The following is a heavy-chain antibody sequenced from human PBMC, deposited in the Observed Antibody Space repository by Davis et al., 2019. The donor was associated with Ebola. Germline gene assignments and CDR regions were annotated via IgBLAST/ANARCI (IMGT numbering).Heavy chain of an antibody. CDR3: ARECSDGVHWWFDP. V-gene: IGHV4-59*12. D-gene: IGHD2-15*01. J-gene: IGHJ5*02. CDR1: GCPFISYY. CDR2: IYYSGST. Sequence: MPSATLSLTCTRPGCPFISYYKRWIRQPLGKGLEWIGYIYYSGSTNYNPSLKSRVTISVDTSKNQFSLKLSSVTAADTAVYYCARECSDGVHWWFDPWGQEALITVSS.